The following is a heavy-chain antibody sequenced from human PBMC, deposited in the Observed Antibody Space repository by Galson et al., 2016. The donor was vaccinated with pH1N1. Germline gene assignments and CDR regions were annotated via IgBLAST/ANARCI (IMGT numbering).Heavy chain of an antibody. CDR1: GGPFSSGGSC. J-gene: IGHJ3*01. Sequence: TLSLTCSVSGGPFSSGGSCWTWIRQSPGKGLEWIGDISHSGSTSVNPSLKSRLTLSVDTSNNQFSLKLNSVTAADTAVYYCARGYREKLGTGTHYYYSIDDWGPGTMVTVSS. D-gene: IGHD2-8*02. CDR3: ARGYREKLGTGTHYYYSIDD. V-gene: IGHV4-31*03. CDR2: ISHSGST.